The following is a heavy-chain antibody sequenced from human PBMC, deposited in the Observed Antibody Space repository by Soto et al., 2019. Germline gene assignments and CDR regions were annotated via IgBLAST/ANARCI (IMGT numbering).Heavy chain of an antibody. V-gene: IGHV5-10-1*01. CDR2: IDPSDSYT. D-gene: IGHD2-2*01. J-gene: IGHJ6*02. CDR3: ASGSTERDYYYYGMDV. Sequence: PGESLKISCKGSGYSFTSYLISWVRQMPGKGLEWMGRIDPSDSYTNYSPSFQGHVTISADKSISTAYLQWSSLKASDTAMYYCASGSTERDYYYYGMDVWGQGTTVTVSS. CDR1: GYSFTSYL.